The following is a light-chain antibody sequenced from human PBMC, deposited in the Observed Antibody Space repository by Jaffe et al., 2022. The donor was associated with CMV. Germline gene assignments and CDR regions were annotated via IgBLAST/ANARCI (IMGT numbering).Light chain of an antibody. J-gene: IGLJ3*02. CDR3: GTWDDTLRGWV. CDR1: TSNIGKNF. CDR2: VNN. Sequence: QSVLTQPPSMSAAPGQKVTISCSGRTSNIGKNFVSWYQQLPETAPKLLISVNNKRPSGIPDRFSGSKSGTSATLGITGLQTGDEADYYCGTWDDTLRGWVFGGGTKLTVL. V-gene: IGLV1-51*02.